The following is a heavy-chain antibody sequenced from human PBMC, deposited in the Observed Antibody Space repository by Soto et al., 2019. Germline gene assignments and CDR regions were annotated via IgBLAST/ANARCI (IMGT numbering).Heavy chain of an antibody. D-gene: IGHD3-22*01. CDR2: ISGDAGRT. CDR1: GFTYVKYA. J-gene: IGHJ4*02. V-gene: IGHV3-23*01. CDR3: VKDTVVVINGGDFDY. Sequence: EVQLLESGGALVQPGGSLRLSCEASGFTYVKYAMSWVRQAPGKGLEWVSGISGDAGRTFYADSVKGRFTISRDNSKNTVYLQMNSLRVEDTAVYYCVKDTVVVINGGDFDYWGQGTVVTVSS.